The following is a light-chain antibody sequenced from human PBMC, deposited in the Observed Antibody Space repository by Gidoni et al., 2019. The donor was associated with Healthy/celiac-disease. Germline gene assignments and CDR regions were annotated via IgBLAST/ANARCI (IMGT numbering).Light chain of an antibody. Sequence: EIVLTQSPATLSLSPGERATLSCRASQSVSSYLAWYQQKPGQAPRLLIYDAANRATGIPARFSGSGSGTDFTLTISSLEPEDFAVYYCQQRSNWPLTCXGXTKVXIK. CDR1: QSVSSY. CDR3: QQRSNWPLT. J-gene: IGKJ4*01. CDR2: DAA. V-gene: IGKV3-11*01.